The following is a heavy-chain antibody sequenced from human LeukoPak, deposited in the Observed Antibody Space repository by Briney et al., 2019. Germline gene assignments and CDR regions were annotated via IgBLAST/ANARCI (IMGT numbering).Heavy chain of an antibody. D-gene: IGHD1-26*01. Sequence: SETLSLTCTVSGGSISSYYWSWIRQPPGKGLEWIWYIYYSGSTNYNPSLKSRVTISVDTSKNQFSLKLSSVTAADTAVYYCARVSGSYSLYYFDYWGQGTLVTVSS. CDR1: GGSISSYY. J-gene: IGHJ4*02. CDR3: ARVSGSYSLYYFDY. CDR2: IYYSGST. V-gene: IGHV4-59*01.